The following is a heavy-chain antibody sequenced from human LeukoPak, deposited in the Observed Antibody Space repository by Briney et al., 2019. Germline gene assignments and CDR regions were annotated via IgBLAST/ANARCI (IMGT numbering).Heavy chain of an antibody. CDR1: GFTFSSYW. CDR3: ARDLGDFWSGSNWFDP. Sequence: GGSLRLSRAASGFTFSSYWMSWVRQAPGKGLERVANIKQDGSEKYYVDSVKGRFTISRDNAKSSLYLQMNSLRAEDTAVYYCARDLGDFWSGSNWFDPWGQGTLVTVSS. D-gene: IGHD3-3*01. V-gene: IGHV3-7*01. J-gene: IGHJ5*02. CDR2: IKQDGSEK.